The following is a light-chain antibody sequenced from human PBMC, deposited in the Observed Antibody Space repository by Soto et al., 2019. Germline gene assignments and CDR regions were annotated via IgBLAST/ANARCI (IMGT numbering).Light chain of an antibody. CDR1: QIISNW. V-gene: IGKV1-5*01. CDR3: QQYDSYSWT. CDR2: DAS. Sequence: DIQITQSPSTLSASVGDRVTITCRASQIISNWLAWFQQKPGKAPKLLIYDASNLKSGVPSRFSGSGSGTEFTLTITSLQPDDFATYYCQQYDSYSWTFGQGTKVDIK. J-gene: IGKJ1*01.